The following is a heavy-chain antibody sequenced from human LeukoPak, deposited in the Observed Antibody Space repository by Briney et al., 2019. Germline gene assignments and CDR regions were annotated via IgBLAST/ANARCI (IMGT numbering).Heavy chain of an antibody. CDR2: IYYSGST. CDR3: ACQVGSDWYYYYMDV. V-gene: IGHV4-59*04. D-gene: IGHD2-21*02. Sequence: ASETLSLTCTVSGGSISSYYWSWIRQPPGKGLEWIGYIYYSGSTYYNPSIKSRVTISVDTSKNQFSLKLSSVTAADTAVYYCACQVGSDWYYYYMDVWGKGTTVTVSS. J-gene: IGHJ6*03. CDR1: GGSISSYY.